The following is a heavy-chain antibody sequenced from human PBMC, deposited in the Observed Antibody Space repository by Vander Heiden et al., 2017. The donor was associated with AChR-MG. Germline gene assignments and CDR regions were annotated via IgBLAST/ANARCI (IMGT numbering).Heavy chain of an antibody. CDR2: IIPILGIA. Sequence: QVQLVQSGAEVKKPVSSVEVSCKASGGSFRSYPISWVRQAPGQGLEWMGRIIPILGIANYAQKFQGRVTITADKSTSTAYMELSSLRSEDTAVYYCARDDSSGYDAFDIWGQGTMVTVSS. CDR3: ARDDSSGYDAFDI. V-gene: IGHV1-69*04. J-gene: IGHJ3*02. CDR1: GGSFRSYP. D-gene: IGHD3-22*01.